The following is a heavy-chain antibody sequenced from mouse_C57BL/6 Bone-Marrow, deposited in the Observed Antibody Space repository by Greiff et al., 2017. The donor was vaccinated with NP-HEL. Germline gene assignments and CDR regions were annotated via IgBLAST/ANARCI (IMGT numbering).Heavy chain of an antibody. J-gene: IGHJ3*01. CDR2: ISDGGSYT. D-gene: IGHD2-4*01. CDR3: ARGGLRREAWFAY. Sequence: EVQLVESGGGLVKPGGSLKLSCAASGFTFSSYAMSWVRQTPEKRLEWVATISDGGSYTYYPDNVKGRFTISRDNAKNNLYLQMSHLKSEDTAMYYCARGGLRREAWFAYWGQGTLVTVSA. V-gene: IGHV5-4*01. CDR1: GFTFSSYA.